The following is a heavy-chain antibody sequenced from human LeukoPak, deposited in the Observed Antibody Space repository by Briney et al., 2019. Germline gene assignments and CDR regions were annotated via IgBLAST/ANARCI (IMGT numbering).Heavy chain of an antibody. Sequence: GASVKVSCKTSNYTFINYGISSVRQTPGQGLEWMGWISAYTGITSFAQKFQGRVTMTTDTSTSTAYMELRSLRLDDTAVYYCARDLIYTTSWYDHWGQGTLVTVSS. V-gene: IGHV1-18*01. CDR3: ARDLIYTTSWYDH. CDR1: NYTFINYG. D-gene: IGHD1-26*01. J-gene: IGHJ5*02. CDR2: ISAYTGIT.